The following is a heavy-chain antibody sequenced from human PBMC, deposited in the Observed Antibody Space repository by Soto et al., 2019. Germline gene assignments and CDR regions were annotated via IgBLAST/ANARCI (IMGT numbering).Heavy chain of an antibody. J-gene: IGHJ3*02. V-gene: IGHV4-59*01. D-gene: IGHD3-22*01. CDR1: GGSISSYY. CDR3: ARDHYDSSGYYSYDAFDI. Sequence: SETLSLTCTVSGGSISSYYWSWIRQPPGKGLEWIGYIYYSGSTNYNPSLKSRVTISVDTSKNQFSLKLSSVTAADTAVYYCARDHYDSSGYYSYDAFDIRGQGTMVTVSS. CDR2: IYYSGST.